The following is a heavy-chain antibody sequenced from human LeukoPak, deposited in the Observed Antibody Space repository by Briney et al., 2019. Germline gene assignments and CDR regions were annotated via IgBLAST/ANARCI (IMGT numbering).Heavy chain of an antibody. J-gene: IGHJ4*02. Sequence: AAVTDSFKASLYTFIKYGFSWVRQAPGQGVEWMGCFYDYNGRTHYVQKLRGRVTRTTNTTTNTAYMERRSLESEDTAVYDCARDPQHLVGATGGGFEYWGQGTLVTVSS. CDR1: LYTFIKYG. CDR3: ARDPQHLVGATGGGFEY. V-gene: IGHV1-18*01. D-gene: IGHD1-26*01. CDR2: FYDYNGRT.